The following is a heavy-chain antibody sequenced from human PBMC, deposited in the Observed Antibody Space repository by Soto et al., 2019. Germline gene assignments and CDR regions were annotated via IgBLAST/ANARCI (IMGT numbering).Heavy chain of an antibody. CDR1: GGTFSTYA. Sequence: QVQLVQSGAEVKKPESSVKVSCKAPGGTFSTYAISWVRQAPGQGLEWMGGIIPMFGTANYAERFQDRVTITEDESTNAVYREFSSLRSEHTAVFFCATGIQLWLRRINTGYSGWGQGTLVTVSS. J-gene: IGHJ4*02. CDR2: IIPMFGTA. D-gene: IGHD5-12*01. V-gene: IGHV1-69*12. CDR3: ATGIQLWLRRINTGYSG.